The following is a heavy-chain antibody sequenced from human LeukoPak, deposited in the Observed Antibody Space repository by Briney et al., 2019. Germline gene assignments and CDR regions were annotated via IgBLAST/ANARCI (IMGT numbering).Heavy chain of an antibody. CDR2: IYYSGST. J-gene: IGHJ4*02. CDR3: ARDYEGTSWP. D-gene: IGHD3-3*01. CDR1: GESISGFY. Sequence: SETLSLTCTVSGESISGFYWNWIRQPPGKGLEWIGYIYYSGSTNYNPSLKSRVTISIDTSKNQFSLKLSSMTAADTAVYYCARDYEGTSWPWGQGTLVTVSS. V-gene: IGHV4-59*12.